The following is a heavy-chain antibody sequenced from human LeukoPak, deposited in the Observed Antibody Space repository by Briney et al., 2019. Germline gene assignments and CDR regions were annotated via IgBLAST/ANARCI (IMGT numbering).Heavy chain of an antibody. V-gene: IGHV4-30-4*01. D-gene: IGHD5-24*01. CDR1: GGSISSGDYY. Sequence: SQTLSLTCTVSGGSISSGDYYWSWIRQPPGKGLEWIGYIYYSGSTYYNPSLKSRVTISVDTSKTQFSLKLSSVTAADTAVYYCARGAMATIGGVFDYWGQGTLVTVSS. CDR2: IYYSGST. J-gene: IGHJ4*02. CDR3: ARGAMATIGGVFDY.